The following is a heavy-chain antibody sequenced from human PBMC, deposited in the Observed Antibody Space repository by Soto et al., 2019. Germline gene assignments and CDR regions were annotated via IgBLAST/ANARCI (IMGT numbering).Heavy chain of an antibody. V-gene: IGHV3-49*04. CDR1: GFTFYDYA. J-gene: IGHJ3*01. Sequence: PGGSLRLSCTASGFTFYDYAMAWVRPAPGEGLGWVGYIRSKPYGETTDYAASVKGRFTISRDDSQSIAYLQMTSLRTEDTAVYYCTNSSDYDDPFNFWGRGTMVTVSS. CDR2: IRSKPYGETT. D-gene: IGHD4-17*01. CDR3: TNSSDYDDPFNF.